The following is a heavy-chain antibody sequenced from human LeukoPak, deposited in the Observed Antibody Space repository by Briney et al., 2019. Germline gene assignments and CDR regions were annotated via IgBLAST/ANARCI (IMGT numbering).Heavy chain of an antibody. CDR1: GGTFSSYA. J-gene: IGHJ4*02. V-gene: IGHV1-18*01. Sequence: GASVKVSCKASGGTFSSYAISWVRQAPGQGLEWMGWISAYNGNTNYAQKLQGRVTMTTDTSTSTAYMELRSLRSDDTAVYYCARRKRGYYDSSGFWDYWGQGTLVTVSS. CDR2: ISAYNGNT. CDR3: ARRKRGYYDSSGFWDY. D-gene: IGHD3-22*01.